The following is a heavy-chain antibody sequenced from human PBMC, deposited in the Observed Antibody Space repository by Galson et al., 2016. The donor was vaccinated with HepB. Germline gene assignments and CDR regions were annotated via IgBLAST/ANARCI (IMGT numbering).Heavy chain of an antibody. CDR1: GFIFSVYN. Sequence: SLRLSCAASGFIFSVYNMNWARQAPGKGLQWVSSISGTGDSTFYADSVKGRFTISRDKSKNTLYLQMNSLRAEDTAVYYCAKSIRGDDYYPFYYYSMDVWGQGTTVTVSS. J-gene: IGHJ6*02. CDR3: AKSIRGDDYYPFYYYSMDV. CDR2: ISGTGDST. D-gene: IGHD3-10*01. V-gene: IGHV3-23*01.